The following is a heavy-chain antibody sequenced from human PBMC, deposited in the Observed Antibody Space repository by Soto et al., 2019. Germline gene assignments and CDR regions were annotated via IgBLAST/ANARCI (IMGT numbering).Heavy chain of an antibody. CDR2: ISYDGSNK. Sequence: QVQLVESGGGVVQPGRSLRLSCAASGFTFSSYAMHWVRQAPGKGLEWVAVISYDGSNKYYADSVKGRFTISRDNSKNTLCLQMNSLRAEDTAVYYCARVHRPYYYYGMDVWGQGTTVTVSS. D-gene: IGHD6-6*01. V-gene: IGHV3-30-3*01. CDR1: GFTFSSYA. CDR3: ARVHRPYYYYGMDV. J-gene: IGHJ6*02.